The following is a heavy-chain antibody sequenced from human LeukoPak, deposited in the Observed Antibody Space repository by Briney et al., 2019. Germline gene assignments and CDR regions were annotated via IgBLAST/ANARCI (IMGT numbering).Heavy chain of an antibody. J-gene: IGHJ4*02. Sequence: PGGSLRPSCAAPGFTFSSYGMHWVRQAPGKGLEWVAFIRYDGTNKYYADSVKGRFTISRDNSKNTLSLQMSSLRAEDTALYYCAKDDGWNDASGYYFHYWGQGTLVTVSS. V-gene: IGHV3-30*02. D-gene: IGHD1-1*01. CDR3: AKDDGWNDASGYYFHY. CDR2: IRYDGTNK. CDR1: GFTFSSYG.